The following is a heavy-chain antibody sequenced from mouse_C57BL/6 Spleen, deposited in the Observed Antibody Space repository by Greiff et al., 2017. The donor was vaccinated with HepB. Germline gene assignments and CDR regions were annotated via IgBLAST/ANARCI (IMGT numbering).Heavy chain of an antibody. V-gene: IGHV5-17*01. CDR1: GFTFSDYG. CDR3: ARRYDYYYAMDY. Sequence: EVKLLESGGGLVKPGGSLKLSCAASGFTFSDYGMHWVRQAPEKGLEWVAYISSSSSTTNYADTVKGRFTISRDNAKNTLFLQMTSLRSEDTALYYCARRYDYYYAMDYWGQGTSVTVSS. J-gene: IGHJ4*01. CDR2: ISSSSSTT. D-gene: IGHD2-4*01.